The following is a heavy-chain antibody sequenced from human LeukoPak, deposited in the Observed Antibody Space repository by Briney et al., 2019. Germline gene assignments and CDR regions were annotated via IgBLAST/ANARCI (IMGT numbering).Heavy chain of an antibody. CDR1: GFTFSSYA. CDR2: ISGSGGST. D-gene: IGHD3-9*01. Sequence: GGSLRLSCTASGFTFSSYAMSRVRQAPGKGLEWVSGISGSGGSTYNTDSVEGRFTISRDNSKNTLYLQMNSLRAEDTAVYYCAKDRLERLVRNAFDIWGQGTMVTVSS. J-gene: IGHJ3*02. V-gene: IGHV3-23*01. CDR3: AKDRLERLVRNAFDI.